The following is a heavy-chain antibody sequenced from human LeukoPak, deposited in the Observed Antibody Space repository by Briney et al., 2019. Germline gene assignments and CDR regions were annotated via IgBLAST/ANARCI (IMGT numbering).Heavy chain of an antibody. J-gene: IGHJ4*02. Sequence: GGSLRLSCAASGFTFDDYAMHWVRQAPGKGLEWVSGISWNSGSIGYADSVKGRFTISRDNAKNSQYLQMNSLRAEDTALYYCAKDRYSYGRYYFDYWGQGTLVTVSS. D-gene: IGHD5-18*01. V-gene: IGHV3-9*01. CDR3: AKDRYSYGRYYFDY. CDR1: GFTFDDYA. CDR2: ISWNSGSI.